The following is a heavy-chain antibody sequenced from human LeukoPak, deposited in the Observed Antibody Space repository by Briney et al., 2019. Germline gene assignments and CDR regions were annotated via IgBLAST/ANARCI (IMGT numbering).Heavy chain of an antibody. CDR1: GNSFTNYW. J-gene: IGHJ4*02. D-gene: IGHD1/OR15-1a*01. V-gene: IGHV5-51*01. CDR3: ATSESQTRFDY. CDR2: IYPGDSDT. Sequence: GESLKISCKGSGNSFTNYWIGWVRQMPGKGLEWMGIIYPGDSDTRYSPSFQGQVIISADKSISTAYLQWSSLKASDTAIYYCATSESQTRFDYWGQGTLVTVSS.